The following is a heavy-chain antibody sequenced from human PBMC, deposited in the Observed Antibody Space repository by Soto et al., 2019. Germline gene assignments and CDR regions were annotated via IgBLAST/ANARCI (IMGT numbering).Heavy chain of an antibody. Sequence: SETLSLTCAVYGGSFSGYYWSWIRQPPGKGLEWIGEINDSGSTNYNPSLKSRVTISVDTSKNQFSLQLSSVTAADTAVYYCARGLLLWFGELSRRGEQYWLKEGWGKRSKGNRSS. J-gene: IGHJ6*03. CDR2: INDSGST. CDR3: ARGLLLWFGELSRRGEQYWLKEG. D-gene: IGHD3-10*01. V-gene: IGHV4-34*01. CDR1: GGSFSGYY.